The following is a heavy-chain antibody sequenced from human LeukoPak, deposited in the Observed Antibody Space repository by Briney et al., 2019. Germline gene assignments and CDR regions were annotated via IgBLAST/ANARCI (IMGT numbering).Heavy chain of an antibody. CDR2: ISSTSTYI. CDR3: ARDTGGNSHPGY. J-gene: IGHJ4*02. V-gene: IGHV3-21*01. CDR1: GFTFSSYK. D-gene: IGHD5-12*01. Sequence: GGSLRLSCAASGFTFSSYKMSWVRQAPGKGLEWVSSISSTSTYIYYPDSVKGRFTVSRDNAKNSLYLQMNSLRAEDTAVYYCARDTGGNSHPGYWGQGTLVTVSS.